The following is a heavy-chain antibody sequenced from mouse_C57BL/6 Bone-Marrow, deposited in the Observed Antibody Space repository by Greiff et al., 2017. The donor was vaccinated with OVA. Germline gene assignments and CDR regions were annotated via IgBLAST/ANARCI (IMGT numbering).Heavy chain of an antibody. J-gene: IGHJ4*01. D-gene: IGHD1-1*01. CDR2: INPNNGGT. CDR3: ARGGSSLYAMDY. Sequence: EVQLQESGPELVKPGASVKIPCQASGYTFTDYNMDWVKQSHGKSLEWIGDINPNNGGTIYNQKFKGKATLTVDKSSSTAYMELRSLTSEDTAVYYCARGGSSLYAMDYWGQGTSVTVSS. V-gene: IGHV1-18*01. CDR1: GYTFTDYN.